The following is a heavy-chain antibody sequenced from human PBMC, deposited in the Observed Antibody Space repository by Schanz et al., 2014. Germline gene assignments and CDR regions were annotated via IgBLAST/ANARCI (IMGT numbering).Heavy chain of an antibody. CDR1: GFTFSSYG. D-gene: IGHD2-2*02. Sequence: VQLVESGGGVVQPGRSLRLSCAASGFTFSSYGMHWVRQAPGKGLQWVANIKQDGSEKYYVDSVKGRFTISRDNSKNSLYLQMNSLRAEDTAVYYCARGRCGSTTCYIDNWFDPWGQGTLVTVSS. CDR3: ARGRCGSTTCYIDNWFDP. V-gene: IGHV3-7*01. CDR2: IKQDGSEK. J-gene: IGHJ5*02.